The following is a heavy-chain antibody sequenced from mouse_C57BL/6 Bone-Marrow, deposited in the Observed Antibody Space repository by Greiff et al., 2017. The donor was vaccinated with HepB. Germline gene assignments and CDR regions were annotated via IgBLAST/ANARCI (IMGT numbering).Heavy chain of an antibody. CDR1: GYTFTSYW. J-gene: IGHJ4*01. CDR2: IDPSDSYT. Sequence: VQLQQSGAELVKPGASVKLSCKASGYTFTSYWMQWVKQRPGQGLEWIGEIDPSDSYTNYNQKFKGKATLTVDTSSSTAYMQLSSLTSEDSAVYCCARKSDYAMDYWGQGTSVTVSS. CDR3: ARKSDYAMDY. V-gene: IGHV1-50*01.